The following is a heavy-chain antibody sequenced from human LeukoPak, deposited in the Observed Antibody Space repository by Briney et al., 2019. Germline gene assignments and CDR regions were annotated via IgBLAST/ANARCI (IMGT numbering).Heavy chain of an antibody. J-gene: IGHJ4*02. CDR3: ARDSGSYNDY. Sequence: GGSLRLSCAASGFTVSSYSMSWVRQAPGKGLEWVSSISSSSSYIYYADSVKGRFTISRDNAKNSLYLQMNSLRAEDTAVYYCARDSGSYNDYWGQGTLVTVSS. CDR2: ISSSSSYI. D-gene: IGHD1-26*01. V-gene: IGHV3-21*01. CDR1: GFTVSSYS.